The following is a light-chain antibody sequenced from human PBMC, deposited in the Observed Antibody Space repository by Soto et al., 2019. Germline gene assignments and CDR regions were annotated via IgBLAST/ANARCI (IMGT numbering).Light chain of an antibody. J-gene: IGKJ1*01. CDR3: QQYNSYWT. CDR2: KAS. V-gene: IGKV1-5*03. CDR1: QSISSW. Sequence: DIQMTQSPSTLSASVGDRVTITCRASQSISSWLGWYQQKPGKAPKLLIYKASSLESGVPSRFSGSGSGTEFPLTISSLQPDDVATYYCQQYNSYWTFGQGTKVEIK.